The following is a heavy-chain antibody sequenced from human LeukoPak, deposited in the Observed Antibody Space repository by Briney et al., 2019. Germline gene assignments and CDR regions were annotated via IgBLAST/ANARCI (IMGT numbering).Heavy chain of an antibody. V-gene: IGHV3-48*02. Sequence: GGSLRLTCVASGFIFRSYSMHWFRQPPWKGWEWVSYISSTSSTIYYADSVKGRFTISRDNAKHSLYLQMNSLRDEDTAVYYCARATPYYYDSSGYSAFDSWGQGKMVTVSA. CDR1: GFIFRSYS. CDR2: ISSTSSTI. J-gene: IGHJ3*02. CDR3: ARATPYYYDSSGYSAFDS. D-gene: IGHD3-22*01.